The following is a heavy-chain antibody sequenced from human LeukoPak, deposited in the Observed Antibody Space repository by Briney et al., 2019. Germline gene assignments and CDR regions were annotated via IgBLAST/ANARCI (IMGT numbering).Heavy chain of an antibody. CDR2: MSPTSGNT. CDR3: VGGAPNWGFDF. Sequence: ASVKVSCKASRYTFSSSDINWVRQAAGQGFEWMGWMSPTSGNTGYAQNFQGRVTMTRDTSISTAYMELTSLRSEDTAVYYCVGGAPNWGFDFWGRGTLVIVST. CDR1: RYTFSSSD. D-gene: IGHD7-27*01. J-gene: IGHJ4*02. V-gene: IGHV1-8*01.